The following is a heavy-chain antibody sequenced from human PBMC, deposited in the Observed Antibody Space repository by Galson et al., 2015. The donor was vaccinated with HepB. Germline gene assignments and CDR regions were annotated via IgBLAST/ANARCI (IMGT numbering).Heavy chain of an antibody. Sequence: ETLSLTCTVSGGSISRSSYYWGWIRQPPGKGLEWIGSIYYSGSTYYNPSLKSRVTISVDTSKNQFSLKLSSVTAADTAVYYCAREHYYYYYMDVWGKGTTVTVSS. J-gene: IGHJ6*03. CDR3: AREHYYYYYMDV. V-gene: IGHV4-39*07. CDR1: GGSISRSSYY. CDR2: IYYSGST.